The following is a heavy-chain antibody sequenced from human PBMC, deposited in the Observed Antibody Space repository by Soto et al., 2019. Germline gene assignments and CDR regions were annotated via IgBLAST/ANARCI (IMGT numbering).Heavy chain of an antibody. CDR1: GFSLRTSGVG. V-gene: IGHV2-5*02. D-gene: IGHD3-10*01. J-gene: IGHJ4*02. CDR2: IFWDDEK. CDR3: AHSRGIGPGANFDY. Sequence: QITLKESGPPLVKPTQTLTLTCTFSGFSLRTSGVGVGWILQPPGKALEWLALIFWDDEKRYSPSLKTRLTITKDTSKNQVVLTVTNMDPVDTATYFCAHSRGIGPGANFDYWGQGTLVTVSS.